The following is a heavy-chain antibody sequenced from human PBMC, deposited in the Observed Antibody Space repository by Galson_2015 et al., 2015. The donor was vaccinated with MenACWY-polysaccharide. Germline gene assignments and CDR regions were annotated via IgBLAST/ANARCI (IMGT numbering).Heavy chain of an antibody. CDR1: GFTFSNYV. V-gene: IGHV3-33*01. CDR2: IWYDESDE. Sequence: LRLSCAASGFTFSNYVMHWVRQAPGKGLEWMAVIWYDESDEYYADSVKGRFTISRDNSKNALYLQMNSLRAEDTAVYYCARADRNDGGRALDIWGQGTMVTVSS. CDR3: ARADRNDGGRALDI. J-gene: IGHJ3*02. D-gene: IGHD1-1*01.